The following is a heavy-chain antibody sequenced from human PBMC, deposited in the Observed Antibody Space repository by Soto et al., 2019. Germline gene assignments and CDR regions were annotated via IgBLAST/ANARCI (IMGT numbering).Heavy chain of an antibody. V-gene: IGHV1-2*04. J-gene: IGHJ4*02. CDR3: ARAVLPSMYYYDSSGSLYYFDY. D-gene: IGHD3-22*01. CDR2: INPNSGGT. Sequence: QVPLVQSGAEVKKPGASVKVSCKASGYTFTGYYMHWVRQAPGQGLEWMGWINPNSGGTNYAQKFQGWVTMTRDTSISTAYMELSRLRSDDTAVYYCARAVLPSMYYYDSSGSLYYFDYWGQGTLVTVSS. CDR1: GYTFTGYY.